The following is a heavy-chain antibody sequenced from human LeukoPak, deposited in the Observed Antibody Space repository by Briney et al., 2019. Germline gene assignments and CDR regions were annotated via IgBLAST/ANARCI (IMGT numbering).Heavy chain of an antibody. D-gene: IGHD2-2*01. Sequence: SETLSLTCAVYGGSFSGYYWSWIRQPPGKGLEWIGEINHSGSTNYDPSLKSRLTISVDTSKNQFSLKLSSVTATDTAVYYCARRGYCSSTSCYEYWFDPWGQGTLVTVSS. CDR1: GGSFSGYY. CDR3: ARRGYCSSTSCYEYWFDP. V-gene: IGHV4-34*01. CDR2: INHSGST. J-gene: IGHJ5*02.